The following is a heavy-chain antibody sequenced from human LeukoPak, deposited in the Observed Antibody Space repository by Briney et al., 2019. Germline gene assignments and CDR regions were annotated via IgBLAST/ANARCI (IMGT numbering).Heavy chain of an antibody. J-gene: IGHJ4*02. CDR3: ARGRPYYDSSGYYPWY. V-gene: IGHV3-48*03. CDR2: ISSSGTTI. CDR1: GFTFSRYE. D-gene: IGHD3-22*01. Sequence: GESLRLSCAASGFTFSRYEMNWVRQAPGKGLEWVSYISSSGTTIYYADSVKGRFTISRDNAKNSLYLQMNSLRAEDTAVYYCARGRPYYDSSGYYPWYWGQGTLVTVSS.